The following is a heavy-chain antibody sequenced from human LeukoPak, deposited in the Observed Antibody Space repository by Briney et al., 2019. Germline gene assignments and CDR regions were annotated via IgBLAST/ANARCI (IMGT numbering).Heavy chain of an antibody. CDR2: ISWNSGSI. Sequence: GGSLRLSCAASGFTFDDYAMHWVRQAPGKGLEWVSGISWNSGSIGYADSVKGRFTISRDNAKNSLYLQMNSLRAEDTALYYCAKELTYYDILTGYSEGYGMDVWGQGTTVTVSS. V-gene: IGHV3-9*01. J-gene: IGHJ6*02. CDR3: AKELTYYDILTGYSEGYGMDV. CDR1: GFTFDDYA. D-gene: IGHD3-9*01.